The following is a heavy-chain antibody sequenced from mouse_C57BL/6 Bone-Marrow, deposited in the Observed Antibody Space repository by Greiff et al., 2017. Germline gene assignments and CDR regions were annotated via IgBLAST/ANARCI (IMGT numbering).Heavy chain of an antibody. CDR2: INPSSGYT. CDR1: GYTFTSYW. CDR3: ATYYGNFDWYFDV. J-gene: IGHJ1*03. V-gene: IGHV1-7*01. Sequence: QVQLQQSGAELAKPGASVKLSCKASGYTFTSYWMHWVKQRPGQGLEWIGYINPSSGYTKYNQKFKDKATLPAAKSSSTAYMQLSSPTYEDSAVXYCATYYGNFDWYFDVWGTGTTVTVSS. D-gene: IGHD2-10*01.